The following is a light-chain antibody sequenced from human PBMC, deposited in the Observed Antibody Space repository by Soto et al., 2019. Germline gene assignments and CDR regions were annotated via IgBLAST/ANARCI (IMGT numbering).Light chain of an antibody. CDR1: QSFSSRY. CDR2: GAS. CDR3: QQYGGTPPYT. Sequence: EIVLTQSPGTQSLSPGERATLSGRASQSFSSRYLAWYQQKPGQAPRLLIHGASSRATGIPDRFSGSGSGAVFTLTISRLEPEDFAVYYCQQYGGTPPYTFGQGTKLEIK. V-gene: IGKV3-20*01. J-gene: IGKJ2*01.